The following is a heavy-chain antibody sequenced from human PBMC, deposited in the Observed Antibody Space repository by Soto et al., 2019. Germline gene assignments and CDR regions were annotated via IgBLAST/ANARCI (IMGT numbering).Heavy chain of an antibody. J-gene: IGHJ5*02. Sequence: ASVKASCKASVYTFTNYGISWVRQAPGQGLEWMGWINIYNGNTNHAQKLQGRVTMTTDTSTSTAYMELRSLRSDDTAVYYCARGVGSGTYYNQYNWFDPWGQGTLVTVSS. CDR2: INIYNGNT. V-gene: IGHV1-18*01. CDR1: VYTFTNYG. D-gene: IGHD3-10*01. CDR3: ARGVGSGTYYNQYNWFDP.